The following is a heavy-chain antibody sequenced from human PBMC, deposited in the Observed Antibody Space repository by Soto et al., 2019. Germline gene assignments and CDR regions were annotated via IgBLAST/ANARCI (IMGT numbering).Heavy chain of an antibody. J-gene: IGHJ1*01. D-gene: IGHD2-8*02. CDR1: GFAFYNYA. CDR2: ISDSGVSI. V-gene: IGHV3-23*01. Sequence: EEQLLESGGGLIQPGGSLRLSCAASGFAFYNYAMAWVRQAPGKGLEWVSGISDSGVSIYYTDSVKGRFTISRDNSKNTLFQQMDSLRCQDTALYYGAKNASRTGVLGQFVGWGPGALGSV. CDR3: AKNASRTGVLGQFVG.